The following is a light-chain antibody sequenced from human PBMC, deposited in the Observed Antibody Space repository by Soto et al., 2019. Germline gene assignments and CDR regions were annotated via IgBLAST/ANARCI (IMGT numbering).Light chain of an antibody. Sequence: NFMLTQPHSVSESPGKTVTISCTRSSGSLASNYVQWYQQRPGSAPTTVIYEDNQRPSGFPDRFSGSIDSTSNSASLTISGLKTEDEADYHCQSYDSSNTEVFGGGTKLT. J-gene: IGLJ2*01. CDR2: EDN. V-gene: IGLV6-57*04. CDR3: QSYDSSNTEV. CDR1: SGSLASNY.